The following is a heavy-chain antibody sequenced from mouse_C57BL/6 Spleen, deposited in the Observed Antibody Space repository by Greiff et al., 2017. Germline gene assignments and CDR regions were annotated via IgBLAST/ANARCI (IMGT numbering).Heavy chain of an antibody. D-gene: IGHD1-1*01. CDR1: GYSITSGYY. Sequence: EVKVEESGPGLVKPSQSLSLTCSVTGYSITSGYYWNWFRQFPGNKLEWMGYISYYGSNNYNPSLKNRITITRDTSKNQFFLKLNSVTTEDTATYYCALTVVTYFDYWGQGTTLTVSS. V-gene: IGHV3-6*01. CDR2: ISYYGSN. J-gene: IGHJ2*01. CDR3: ALTVVTYFDY.